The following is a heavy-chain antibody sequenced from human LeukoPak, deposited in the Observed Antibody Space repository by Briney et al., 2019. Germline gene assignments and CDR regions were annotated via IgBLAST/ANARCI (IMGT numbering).Heavy chain of an antibody. J-gene: IGHJ4*02. Sequence: GGSLRLSCAASGFTFDDYGMSWVRHAPGKGLEWVSGINWNGGSTGYADSVKGRFTISRDNAKNSLYLQMNSLRAEDTALYYCASRGSATWRPFDYWGQGTLVTVSS. CDR3: ASRGSATWRPFDY. D-gene: IGHD3-10*01. V-gene: IGHV3-20*04. CDR2: INWNGGST. CDR1: GFTFDDYG.